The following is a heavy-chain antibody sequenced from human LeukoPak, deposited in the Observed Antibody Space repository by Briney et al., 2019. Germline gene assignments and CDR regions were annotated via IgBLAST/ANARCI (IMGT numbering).Heavy chain of an antibody. CDR3: ARNAMLYYYMDV. D-gene: IGHD2-2*01. J-gene: IGHJ6*03. CDR1: GGSISSYY. CDR2: IYYSGSA. V-gene: IGHV4-59*01. Sequence: PSETLSLTCTVSGGSISSYYWSWIRQPPGKGLEWIGYIYYSGSANYNPSLKSRVTISVDTSKHQFSLKLSSVTAADTAVYYCARNAMLYYYMDVWGKGTTVTVS.